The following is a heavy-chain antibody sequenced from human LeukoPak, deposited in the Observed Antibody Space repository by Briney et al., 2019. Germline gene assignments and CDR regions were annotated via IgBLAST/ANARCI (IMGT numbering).Heavy chain of an antibody. CDR3: ARDRSSWYSGYYYMDV. CDR1: GYSINSGYY. CDR2: INHSGST. D-gene: IGHD6-13*01. V-gene: IGHV4-38-2*02. J-gene: IGHJ6*03. Sequence: PSETLSLTCTVSGYSINSGYYWSWIRQPPGKGLEWIGEINHSGSTNYNPSLKSRVTISVDTSKNQFSLKLSSVTAADTAVYYCARDRSSWYSGYYYMDVWGKGTTVTISS.